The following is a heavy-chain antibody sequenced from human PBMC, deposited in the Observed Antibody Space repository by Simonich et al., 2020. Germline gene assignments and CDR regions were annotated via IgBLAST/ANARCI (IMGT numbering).Heavy chain of an antibody. Sequence: QVQLVQSGAEVKKPGASVKVSCKASGYTFTGYYMHWVRQAPGQGVGGMGGEHPKRGGTKDAKKFQGRVTKTRDTSISTAYMGLSRLRSDDTAVYYCARGGVQYYYYYMDVWGKGTTVTVSS. V-gene: IGHV1-2*02. CDR2: EHPKRGGT. D-gene: IGHD3-3*01. J-gene: IGHJ6*03. CDR3: ARGGVQYYYYYMDV. CDR1: GYTFTGYY.